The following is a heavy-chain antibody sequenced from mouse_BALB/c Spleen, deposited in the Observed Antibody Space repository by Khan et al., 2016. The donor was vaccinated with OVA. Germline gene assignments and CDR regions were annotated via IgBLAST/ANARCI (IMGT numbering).Heavy chain of an antibody. CDR2: ILPGSGRN. Sequence: QIQLVQSGAELMKPGASVKISCKATGYTFSSYWIEWVKQRPGHGLEWIGEILPGSGRNNYNEKFKGKATFTADTSSNTAYMQLSNLTSDDSAVYYCARGNYYGSSSWFGYGGQGTLVTVSA. D-gene: IGHD1-1*01. J-gene: IGHJ3*01. CDR3: ARGNYYGSSSWFGY. V-gene: IGHV1-9*01. CDR1: GYTFSSYW.